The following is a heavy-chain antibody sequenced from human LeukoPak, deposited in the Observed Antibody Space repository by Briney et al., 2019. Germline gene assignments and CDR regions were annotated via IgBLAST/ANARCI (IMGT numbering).Heavy chain of an antibody. CDR3: AKCILTGYYKGYMDV. J-gene: IGHJ6*03. CDR1: GFSFEDYT. V-gene: IGHV3-43*01. Sequence: GGSLRLSCAASGFSFEDYTMHWVRQAPGKGLEWVSLISWDGGSTYYADSVKGRFTISRDNSKNTLYLQMNSLRAEDTAVYYCAKCILTGYYKGYMDVWGKGTTVTISS. CDR2: ISWDGGST. D-gene: IGHD3-9*01.